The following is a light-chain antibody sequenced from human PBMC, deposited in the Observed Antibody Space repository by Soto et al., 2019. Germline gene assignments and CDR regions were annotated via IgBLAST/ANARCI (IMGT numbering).Light chain of an antibody. CDR1: SSNIGAGYD. CDR2: DNN. V-gene: IGLV1-40*01. CDR3: QSYDSSLTDSRV. J-gene: IGLJ3*02. Sequence: QSVLTQPPSVSGAPGQRVIISCTGSSSNIGAGYDVHWYQQLPGAAPKLLIFDNNYRPSGVPDRFSGSKSGTSAYLAITGLQSEDEADYYCQSYDSSLTDSRVFGGGTKRTVL.